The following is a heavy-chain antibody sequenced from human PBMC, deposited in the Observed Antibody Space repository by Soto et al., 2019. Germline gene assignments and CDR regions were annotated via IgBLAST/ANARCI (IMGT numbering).Heavy chain of an antibody. D-gene: IGHD2-2*02. Sequence: QVRLVQSGADMKKPGASVTVSCRASGYTFTTYYLHWVRQAPGQGLEWMGIINPNGGSTTYSQHFQGRLTLSMDTSATTVYMELTGLTFADTAVYFCARDQVPSDAGPVRYPADIWGQGTLVTISS. CDR1: GYTFTTYY. CDR3: ARDQVPSDAGPVRYPADI. CDR2: INPNGGST. J-gene: IGHJ3*02. V-gene: IGHV1-46*01.